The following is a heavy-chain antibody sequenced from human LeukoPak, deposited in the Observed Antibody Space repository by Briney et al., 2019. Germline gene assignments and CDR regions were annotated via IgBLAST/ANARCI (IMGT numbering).Heavy chain of an antibody. CDR2: IYWDDDK. CDR1: GFSLGTSEVG. J-gene: IGHJ4*02. V-gene: IGHV2-5*02. D-gene: IGHD2/OR15-2a*01. CDR3: AHRPIALRQGGFDY. Sequence: SGPTLVRPTQTLTLTCTFSGFSLGTSEVGVGWIRQPPGQALEWLAIIYWDDDKRYNPSLKGRLTITNDTSNNQVVLTMTAMDPLDTGTYFCAHRPIALRQGGFDYWGQGTLVTVSS.